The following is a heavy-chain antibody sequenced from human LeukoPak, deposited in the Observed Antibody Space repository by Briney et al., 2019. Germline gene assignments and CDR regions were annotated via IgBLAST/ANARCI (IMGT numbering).Heavy chain of an antibody. V-gene: IGHV3-53*01. CDR2: IYSGGST. J-gene: IGHJ6*02. CDR1: GFTVSSNY. Sequence: GGSLRLSCAASGFTVSSNYMSWVRQAPGKGLEWVSVIYSGGSTYYAGSVKGRFTISRDNSKNTLYLQMNSLRAEDTAVYYCARDEVVITVLYYYYGMDVWGQGTTVTVSS. D-gene: IGHD3-22*01. CDR3: ARDEVVITVLYYYYGMDV.